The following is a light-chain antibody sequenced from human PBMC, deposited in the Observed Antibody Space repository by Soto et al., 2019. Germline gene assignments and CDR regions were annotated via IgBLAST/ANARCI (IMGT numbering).Light chain of an antibody. J-gene: IGLJ2*01. CDR1: SSNIGSNP. CDR2: HGN. V-gene: IGLV1-44*01. CDR3: AAWDDTLNGVV. Sequence: QSVLTQPPSASRTPGQRVTISCSGSSSNIGSNPVNWYQQLPGAAPKLLIYHGNQRPSGVPDRFSGSKSGTSASLAIGGLQSEDEADYFCAAWDDTLNGVVFGGGTQLTVL.